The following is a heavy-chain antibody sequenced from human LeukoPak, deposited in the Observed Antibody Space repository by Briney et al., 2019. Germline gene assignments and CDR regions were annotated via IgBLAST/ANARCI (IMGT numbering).Heavy chain of an antibody. CDR2: IHYSGST. Sequence: SETLSLTCSASGASISTYYWSWIRQPPEKGLEWIGYIHYSGSTSYNPSLKSRVTMSVDTSNDQFSLKVSSVTAADTAVYYCARGGSSWYADYWGQGTLVTVSS. CDR1: GASISTYY. V-gene: IGHV4-59*01. J-gene: IGHJ4*02. D-gene: IGHD6-13*01. CDR3: ARGGSSWYADY.